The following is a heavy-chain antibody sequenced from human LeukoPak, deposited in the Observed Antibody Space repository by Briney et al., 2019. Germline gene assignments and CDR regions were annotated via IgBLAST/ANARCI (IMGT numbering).Heavy chain of an antibody. V-gene: IGHV3-30*18. J-gene: IGHJ6*02. CDR3: GKDRSAYYYDSSGYYPCGMDV. CDR2: ISYDGSNK. CDR1: GFTFSNYG. D-gene: IGHD3-22*01. Sequence: PGGSLRLSCAASGFTFSNYGMHWVRQAPGKGLEWVAIISYDGSNKYYADSVKGRFTISRDNSKNTLYLLMNSLRAEDTAVYFCGKDRSAYYYDSSGYYPCGMDVWGQGTTVTVSS.